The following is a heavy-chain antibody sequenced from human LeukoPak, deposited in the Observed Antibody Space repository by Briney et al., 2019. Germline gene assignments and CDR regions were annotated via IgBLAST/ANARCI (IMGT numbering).Heavy chain of an antibody. CDR1: GFTFSRFA. D-gene: IGHD3-22*01. CDR3: AKDGNYFDSSGYLIPFDY. CDR2: ISGSNRTT. V-gene: IGHV3-23*01. J-gene: IGHJ4*02. Sequence: GGSLRLSCAASGFTFSRFAMSWVRRAPGKGLEWVSSISGSNRTTYYADSVKGRFTISRDNSKNILYLQMNSLRADDTAVYYCAKDGNYFDSSGYLIPFDYWGQGTLATVSS.